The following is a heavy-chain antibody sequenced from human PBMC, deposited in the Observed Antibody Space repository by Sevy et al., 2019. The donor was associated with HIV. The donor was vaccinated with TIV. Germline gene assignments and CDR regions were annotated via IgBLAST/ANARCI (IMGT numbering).Heavy chain of an antibody. CDR3: ARVSTMVEEVTYFFDY. CDR1: GASVRSGNYY. V-gene: IGHV4-61*01. CDR2: IHYRGST. Sequence: SETLSLTCGVSGASVRSGNYYWSWIRQAPGKGLEWIGYIHYRGSTNYTPSLKSRVIISVDTSKNQFSLRLISVTDADTAVYYCARVSTMVEEVTYFFDYWGQGTLVTVSS. D-gene: IGHD3-10*01. J-gene: IGHJ4*02.